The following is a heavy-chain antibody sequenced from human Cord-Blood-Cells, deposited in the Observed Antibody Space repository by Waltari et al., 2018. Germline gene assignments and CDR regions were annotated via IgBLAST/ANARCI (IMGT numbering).Heavy chain of an antibody. V-gene: IGHV3-21*01. CDR3: ARGGGYCSSTSCYYFDY. J-gene: IGHJ4*02. CDR2: ISSSSSYI. CDR1: GFTFSSYS. D-gene: IGHD2-2*01. Sequence: EVQLVESGGGLVKPGGSLRLSCAASGFTFSSYSMNWVRQAPGKGLEWVSSISSSSSYIYYAGSVKGRFTISRDNAKNSLYLQMNSLRAEDTAVYYCARGGGYCSSTSCYYFDYWGQGTLVTVSS.